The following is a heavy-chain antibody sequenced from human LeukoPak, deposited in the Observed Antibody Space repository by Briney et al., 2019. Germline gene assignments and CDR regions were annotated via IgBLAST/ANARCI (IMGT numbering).Heavy chain of an antibody. Sequence: ASVKVSCKASGYTFTSYYMHWVRQAPGQGLEWMGIINSSGGSTSYAQKFQGRVTMTRDTSTSTVYMELSSLRSEGTAVYYCAAVSYDSSGYYYTPDYWGQGTLVTVSS. CDR2: INSSGGST. CDR3: AAVSYDSSGYYYTPDY. CDR1: GYTFTSYY. V-gene: IGHV1-46*01. J-gene: IGHJ4*02. D-gene: IGHD3-22*01.